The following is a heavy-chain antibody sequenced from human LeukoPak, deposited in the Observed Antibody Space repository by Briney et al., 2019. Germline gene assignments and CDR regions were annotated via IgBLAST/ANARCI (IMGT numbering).Heavy chain of an antibody. CDR1: GGTFSSYA. Sequence: SVKVSCKASGGTFSSYAISWVRQAPGQGLEWMGGIIPIFGTANYAQKFQGRVTITADESTSTAYMELSSLRPEDTAVYYCARSPSGYSGYDPVYFWGQGTLVTVSS. CDR2: IIPIFGTA. D-gene: IGHD5-12*01. V-gene: IGHV1-69*13. J-gene: IGHJ4*02. CDR3: ARSPSGYSGYDPVYF.